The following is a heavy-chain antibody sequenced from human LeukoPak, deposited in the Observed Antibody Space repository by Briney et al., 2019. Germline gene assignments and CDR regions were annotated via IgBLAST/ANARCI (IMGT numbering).Heavy chain of an antibody. CDR1: GFTFSSYG. Sequence: GGSLRLSCAASGFTFSSYGMHWVRQAPGKGLEWVAVISYDGSNKYYADSVKGRFTISRDNSKNTLYLQMNSLRAEDTAVYYCAKDGDSSGWYGTYYCYYGMDVWGQGTTVTVSS. CDR3: AKDGDSSGWYGTYYCYYGMDV. J-gene: IGHJ6*02. V-gene: IGHV3-30*18. CDR2: ISYDGSNK. D-gene: IGHD6-19*01.